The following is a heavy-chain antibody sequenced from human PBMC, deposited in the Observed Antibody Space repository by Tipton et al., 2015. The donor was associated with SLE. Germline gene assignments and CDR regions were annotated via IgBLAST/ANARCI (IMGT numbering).Heavy chain of an antibody. Sequence: TLSLTCIVSGDSISSSSYYWGWIRQPPGKGLEWIGEINHSGSTTYNPSLKSRVTISVDTSKNQFSLKLSSVTAADTAVYYCARRSYYDSSGYYDYWGQGTLVTVSS. J-gene: IGHJ4*02. V-gene: IGHV4-39*07. CDR1: GDSISSSSYY. CDR2: INHSGST. D-gene: IGHD3-22*01. CDR3: ARRSYYDSSGYYDY.